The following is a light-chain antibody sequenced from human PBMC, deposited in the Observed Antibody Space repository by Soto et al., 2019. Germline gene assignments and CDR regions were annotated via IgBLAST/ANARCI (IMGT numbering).Light chain of an antibody. CDR1: QSVSSN. CDR2: GAS. CDR3: QQYHYWPPYT. J-gene: IGKJ2*01. Sequence: IVMTQSPATLSVSPGERATLSCRASQSVSSNLAWYQQKPGQAPRLLIYGASTRATGIPARFSGSGSGTEFTLTISSLQSEDFAVYFCQQYHYWPPYTFGQGTKLEIK. V-gene: IGKV3-15*01.